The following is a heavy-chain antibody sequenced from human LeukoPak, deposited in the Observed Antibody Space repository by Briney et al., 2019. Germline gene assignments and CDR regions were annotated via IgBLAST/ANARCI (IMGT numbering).Heavy chain of an antibody. Sequence: ASVKVSCKASGYTFTSYAMQWVRQAPGQRLEWMGWINAGNGNTKYSQKFQGRFTLTRETFISTAYMELSSLRSDDTAVYYCVRAMAPLDTFNYQYAMDVWGQGTMVTVSS. D-gene: IGHD5-24*01. CDR3: VRAMAPLDTFNYQYAMDV. CDR2: INAGNGNT. J-gene: IGHJ6*02. CDR1: GYTFTSYA. V-gene: IGHV1-3*01.